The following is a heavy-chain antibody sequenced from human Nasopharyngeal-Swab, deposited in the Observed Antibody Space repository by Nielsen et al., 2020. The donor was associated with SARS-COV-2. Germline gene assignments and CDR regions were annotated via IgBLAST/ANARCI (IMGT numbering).Heavy chain of an antibody. CDR3: ARDKGGYYYGMDV. CDR2: IGTAGDT. D-gene: IGHD2-15*01. CDR1: GFTFSSYD. Sequence: GESRKIACAASGFTFSSYDMHWVRQATGKGLEWVSAIGTAGDTYYPGSVKGRFTISRDNAKNSLYLQMNSLRAQDTAVYYCARDKGGYYYGMDVWGQGTTVTVSS. V-gene: IGHV3-13*01. J-gene: IGHJ6*02.